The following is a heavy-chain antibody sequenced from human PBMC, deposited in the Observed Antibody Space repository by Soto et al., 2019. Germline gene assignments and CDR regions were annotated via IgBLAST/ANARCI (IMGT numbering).Heavy chain of an antibody. J-gene: IGHJ6*02. CDR3: GTVPDISLGSKDV. V-gene: IGHV5-51*01. Sequence: GQSLTLSCKGSGYSFTTYWIGWVRQLPGQGLEWMGVMFPGDSDTRYSPSFQGQVTMSADPSTNTAYLAGSSLKAADSAIYYWGTVPDISLGSKDVWGEGTTGTVS. CDR1: GYSFTTYW. D-gene: IGHD3-9*01. CDR2: MFPGDSDT.